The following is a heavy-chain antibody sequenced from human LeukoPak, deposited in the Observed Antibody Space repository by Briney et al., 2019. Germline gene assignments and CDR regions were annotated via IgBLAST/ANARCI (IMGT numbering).Heavy chain of an antibody. V-gene: IGHV4-34*01. CDR2: INHSGST. CDR3: ARGGVVVTAILGY. J-gene: IGHJ4*02. CDR1: GGSFSGYY. Sequence: SETLSLTCAVYGGSFSGYYWSWIRQPPGKGLEWIGEINHSGSTNYNPSLKSRVTISVDTSKNQISLKLSSVTAADTAVYYCARGGVVVTAILGYWGQGTLVTVSS. D-gene: IGHD2-21*02.